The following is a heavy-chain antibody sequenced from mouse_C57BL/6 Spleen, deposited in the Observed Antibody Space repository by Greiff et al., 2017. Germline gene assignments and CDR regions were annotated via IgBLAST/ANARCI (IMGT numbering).Heavy chain of an antibody. D-gene: IGHD2-4*01. Sequence: VQLQQPGAELVKPGASVKLSCKASGYTFTSYWMQWVKQRPGQGLEWIGEIDPSDSYTNYNQKFKGKATLTVDTSSSTAYMQLSSLTSEDSAVYYCARGIYYDYDKDFDYWGQGTTLTVSS. CDR3: ARGIYYDYDKDFDY. V-gene: IGHV1-50*01. CDR2: IDPSDSYT. CDR1: GYTFTSYW. J-gene: IGHJ2*01.